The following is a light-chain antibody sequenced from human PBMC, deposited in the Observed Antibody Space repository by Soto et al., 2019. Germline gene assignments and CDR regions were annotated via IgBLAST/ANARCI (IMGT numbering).Light chain of an antibody. CDR3: SSYAGSSNV. J-gene: IGLJ1*01. CDR2: DDD. V-gene: IGLV1-51*01. CDR1: GSNYRSNP. Sequence: QSVLTQPPSVYAAPGQTVTTFCFGRGSNYRSNPVSWYQQVPGTAPKLLLYDDDKRPSGIPDRFFGSKSGNTASLTVSGLQAEDEADYYCSSYAGSSNVFGTGTKLTVL.